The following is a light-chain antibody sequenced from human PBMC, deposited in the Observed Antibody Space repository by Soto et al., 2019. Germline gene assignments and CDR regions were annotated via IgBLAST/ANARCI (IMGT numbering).Light chain of an antibody. J-gene: IGKJ1*01. CDR1: QSVSSY. Sequence: EIVLTQSRATLHFSPWERACLCCWASQSVSSYLAWYQQKPGQAPRLLIYDASSRATGIPDRFSGGGSGTDFTLTISRLEPEDFAVYYCQQYGSSPPTFGQGTKV. CDR3: QQYGSSPPT. CDR2: DAS. V-gene: IGKV3-20*01.